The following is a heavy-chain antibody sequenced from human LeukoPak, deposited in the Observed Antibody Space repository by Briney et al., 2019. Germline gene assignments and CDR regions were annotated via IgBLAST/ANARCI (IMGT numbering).Heavy chain of an antibody. Sequence: PSETLSLTCTVSGGSISSYYWSWIRQPPGKGLEWIGYIYYSGSTNYNPSLKSRVTISADTSKNQFSLKLSSVTAADTAVYYCARGVNRAYCGGDCYLDWFDPWGQGTLVTVSS. D-gene: IGHD2-21*02. CDR3: ARGVNRAYCGGDCYLDWFDP. J-gene: IGHJ5*02. CDR2: IYYSGST. V-gene: IGHV4-59*08. CDR1: GGSISSYY.